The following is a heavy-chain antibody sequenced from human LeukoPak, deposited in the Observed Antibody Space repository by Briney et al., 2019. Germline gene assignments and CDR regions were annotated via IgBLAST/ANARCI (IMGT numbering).Heavy chain of an antibody. Sequence: ASVKVSCKSSGYSFTSYNMHWVRQAPGQGLEWMGTINPGGGITSYAQKFQGRVTVTRDTSTSTVYMELRSLKSDDTAVYYCARQFATTVTNALDIWGQGTLVTVSS. D-gene: IGHD4-17*01. CDR3: ARQFATTVTNALDI. V-gene: IGHV1-46*01. J-gene: IGHJ3*02. CDR1: GYSFTSYN. CDR2: INPGGGIT.